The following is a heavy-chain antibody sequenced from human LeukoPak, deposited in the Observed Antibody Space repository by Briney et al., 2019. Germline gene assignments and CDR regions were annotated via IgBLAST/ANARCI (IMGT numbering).Heavy chain of an antibody. J-gene: IGHJ5*02. CDR3: GRDVLGHCGGDCAHFDP. D-gene: IGHD2-21*02. Sequence: PSETPSLTCTVPGGSTSSSSSYWGWIRQPPGKGLESIGSIYDSGSSYYYPSLKSRVTILGDTSNNQFSLKLSSVTAADTAVYYCGRDVLGHCGGDCAHFDPLGQGTLVTVFS. V-gene: IGHV4-39*07. CDR2: IYDSGSS. CDR1: GGSTSSSSSY.